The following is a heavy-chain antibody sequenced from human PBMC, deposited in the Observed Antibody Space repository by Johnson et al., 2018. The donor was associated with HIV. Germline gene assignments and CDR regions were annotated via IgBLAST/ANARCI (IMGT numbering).Heavy chain of an antibody. Sequence: QVQLVESGGGVVQPGRSLRLSCAASGFTFSSYAMHWVRQAPGKGLAWVAVISYDGSNKYYADSVKGRFTISRDNSKNTLYLQMNSLRAEETAVYYCARGVDGTFDIWGQGTMVTVSS. V-gene: IGHV3-30-3*01. CDR3: ARGVDGTFDI. J-gene: IGHJ3*02. CDR1: GFTFSSYA. D-gene: IGHD3-10*01. CDR2: ISYDGSNK.